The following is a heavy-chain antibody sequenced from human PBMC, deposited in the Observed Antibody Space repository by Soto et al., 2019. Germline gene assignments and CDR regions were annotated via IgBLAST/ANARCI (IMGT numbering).Heavy chain of an antibody. CDR1: GFTFSNHA. Sequence: PGESLKISCAASGFTFSNHAMSWVRQAPGKGLEWVSGIDGRDSSTYYADSVKGRFTISRDNSKNTLYLQMNSLRADDTAVYYCAKDHEGYSRPFYFDYWGQGTLVTVSS. CDR2: IDGRDSST. CDR3: AKDHEGYSRPFYFDY. J-gene: IGHJ4*02. V-gene: IGHV3-23*01. D-gene: IGHD2-2*02.